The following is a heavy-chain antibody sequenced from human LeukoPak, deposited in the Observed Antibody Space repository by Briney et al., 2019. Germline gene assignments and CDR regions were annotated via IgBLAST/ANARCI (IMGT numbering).Heavy chain of an antibody. CDR3: AGGNFEDPYYYYGMDV. CDR2: IIPIPGIA. CDR1: GGTFSSYA. D-gene: IGHD1-7*01. V-gene: IGHV1-69*04. Sequence: SVTVSCKASGGTFSSYAISWVRQAPGQGLEWMGRIIPIPGIANYAQKFQGRVTITADKSTSTAYMELSSLRSEDTAVYYCAGGNFEDPYYYYGMDVWGQGTTVTVSS. J-gene: IGHJ6*02.